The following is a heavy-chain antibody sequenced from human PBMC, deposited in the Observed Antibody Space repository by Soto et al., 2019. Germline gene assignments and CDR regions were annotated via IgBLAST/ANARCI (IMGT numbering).Heavy chain of an antibody. D-gene: IGHD3-10*01. J-gene: IGHJ6*02. CDR2: IDWDDDK. Sequence: SGPTLVNPTQTLTLTCTFSGFSLSTSGMCVSWIRQPPGKALEWLARIDWDDDKYYSTSLKTRLTISKDTSKNQVVLTMTNMDPVDTATYYCARLLTMVRGVIQYYYYGMDVWGQGTTVTVSS. CDR1: GFSLSTSGMC. CDR3: ARLLTMVRGVIQYYYYGMDV. V-gene: IGHV2-70*11.